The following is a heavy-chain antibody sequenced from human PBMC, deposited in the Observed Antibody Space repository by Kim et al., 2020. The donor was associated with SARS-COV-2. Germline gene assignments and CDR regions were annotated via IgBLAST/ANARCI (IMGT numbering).Heavy chain of an antibody. J-gene: IGHJ4*02. D-gene: IGHD6-19*01. CDR3: AREAAVSFDY. Sequence: GGSLRLSCAASGFTFSSYAMHWVRQAPGKGLEWVAVISYDGSNKYYADSVKGRFTISRDNSKNTLYLQMNSLRAEDTAVYYCAREAAVSFDYWGQGTLVT. CDR1: GFTFSSYA. V-gene: IGHV3-30*04. CDR2: ISYDGSNK.